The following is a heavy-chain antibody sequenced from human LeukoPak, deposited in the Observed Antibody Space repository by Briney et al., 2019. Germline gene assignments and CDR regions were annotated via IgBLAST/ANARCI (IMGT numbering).Heavy chain of an antibody. Sequence: GGSLRLSCAASGFTFSNYAMSWVRQAPGKGLEWVSSISGSGISTYYADSVKGRFTISRDNSKNTLYLQMNSLRAEDTAVYYCTKGTIWLPFDYWGQGTLVTVSS. V-gene: IGHV3-23*01. J-gene: IGHJ4*02. CDR2: ISGSGIST. CDR3: TKGTIWLPFDY. CDR1: GFTFSNYA. D-gene: IGHD5-18*01.